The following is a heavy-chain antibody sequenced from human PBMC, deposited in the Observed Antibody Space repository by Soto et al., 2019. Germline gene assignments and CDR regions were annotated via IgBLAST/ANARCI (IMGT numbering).Heavy chain of an antibody. CDR2: IYWDDDK. CDR1: GFSLTTNGVG. V-gene: IGHV2-5*02. J-gene: IGHJ5*02. D-gene: IGHD3-10*01. Sequence: GSGPTLVNPTQTLTLTCTFSGFSLTTNGVGVAWIRQPPGRALEWLGLIYWDDDKRYNPSLRSRLTTTKDTSKNQVVFTMTNMDPMDTATYFCAHKGFYYGNFFDPWGQGTLVTAPQ. CDR3: AHKGFYYGNFFDP.